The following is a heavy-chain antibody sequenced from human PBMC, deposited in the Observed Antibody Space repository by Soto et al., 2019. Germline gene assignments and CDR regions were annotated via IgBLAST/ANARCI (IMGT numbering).Heavy chain of an antibody. J-gene: IGHJ6*02. CDR1: GFTFSSYS. D-gene: IGHD2-15*01. Sequence: EVQLVESGGGLVQPGGSLRLSCAASGFTFSSYSMNWVRQAPGKGLEWVSYISSSSSTIYYADSVKGRFTIYRDNAKNSLYLKMNSLRDEDTAVYYCARDRVDCSGGSCYSYYYYYGMDVWGQGTTVTVSS. CDR3: ARDRVDCSGGSCYSYYYYYGMDV. V-gene: IGHV3-48*02. CDR2: ISSSSSTI.